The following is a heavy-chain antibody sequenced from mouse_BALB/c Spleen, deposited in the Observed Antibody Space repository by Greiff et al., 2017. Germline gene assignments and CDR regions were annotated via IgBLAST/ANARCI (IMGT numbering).Heavy chain of an antibody. Sequence: QVQLQQPGAEPVKPGASVKMSCKASGYTFTSYWMHWVKQRPGQGLEWIGVIDPSDSYTSYNQKFKGKATLTVDTSSSTAYMQLSSLTSEDSAVYYCTRLSTMITPYYFDYWGQGTTLTVSS. D-gene: IGHD2-4*01. J-gene: IGHJ2*01. CDR2: IDPSDSYT. CDR1: GYTFTSYW. V-gene: IGHV1S127*01. CDR3: TRLSTMITPYYFDY.